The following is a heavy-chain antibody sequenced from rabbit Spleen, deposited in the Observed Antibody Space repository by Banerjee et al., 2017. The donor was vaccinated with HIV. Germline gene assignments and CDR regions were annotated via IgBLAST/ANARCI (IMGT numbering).Heavy chain of an antibody. V-gene: IGHV1S40*01. Sequence: EEVGGGLVKPGASLTLTFKASGVSFGCSSYMCWVRQAPGKGLEWISCIAGSSSAFTYSATWAKGRFTISKASSTTVTLQMTSLTAADTATYFCARDTGSSFSSYGMDLWGPGTLVTVS. CDR1: GVSFGCSSY. CDR3: ARDTGSSFSSYGMDL. J-gene: IGHJ6*01. CDR2: IAGSSSAFT. D-gene: IGHD8-1*01.